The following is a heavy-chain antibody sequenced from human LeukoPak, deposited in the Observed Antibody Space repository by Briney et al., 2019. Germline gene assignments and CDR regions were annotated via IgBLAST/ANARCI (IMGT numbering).Heavy chain of an antibody. CDR3: ARARSSTSSFDP. CDR1: GGSISSYY. V-gene: IGHV4-59*01. Sequence: SETLSLTCTVSGGSISSYYWSWIWQPPGKGLEWIGYIYYSGSTNYNPSLKSRVTISVDTSKNQFSLKLSSVTAADTAVYYCARARSSTSSFDPWGQGTLVTVSS. J-gene: IGHJ5*02. CDR2: IYYSGST. D-gene: IGHD2-2*01.